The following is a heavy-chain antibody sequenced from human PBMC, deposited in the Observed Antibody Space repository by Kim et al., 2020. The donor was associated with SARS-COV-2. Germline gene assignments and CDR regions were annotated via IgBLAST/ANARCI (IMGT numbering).Heavy chain of an antibody. D-gene: IGHD3-22*01. CDR1: GYTLTELS. Sequence: ASVKVSCKVSGYTLTELSMHWVRQAPGKGLEWMGGFDPEDGETIYAQKFQGRVTMTEDTSTDTAYMELSSLRSEDTAVYYCATDPPRKGLYYDSSGYYYWGQGTLVTVSS. CDR3: ATDPPRKGLYYDSSGYYY. V-gene: IGHV1-24*01. J-gene: IGHJ4*02. CDR2: FDPEDGET.